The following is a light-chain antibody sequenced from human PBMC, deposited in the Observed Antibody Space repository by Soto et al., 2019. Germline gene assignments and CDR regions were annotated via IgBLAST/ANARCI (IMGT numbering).Light chain of an antibody. CDR1: QDISSY. Sequence: IQVTQSPSSLSASVGDRVTITCRASQDISSYLAWYQQKPGKAPTLLIYAASTLQSGVPSRFSGSGFGTDFTLTISSLQAEDFASYYCQQLRSYPSTFGGGTKV. V-gene: IGKV1-9*01. CDR3: QQLRSYPST. J-gene: IGKJ4*01. CDR2: AAS.